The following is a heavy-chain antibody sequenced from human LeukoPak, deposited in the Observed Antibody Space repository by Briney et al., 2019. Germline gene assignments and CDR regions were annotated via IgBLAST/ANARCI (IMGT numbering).Heavy chain of an antibody. D-gene: IGHD2-15*01. CDR1: GFTFSYYA. V-gene: IGHV3-48*03. CDR2: ISSFGSTI. J-gene: IGHJ4*02. Sequence: PGGSLRLSCAASGFTFSYYAMSWVRQAPGKGLEWVSYISSFGSTIYYADSVKGRFTISRDNAKNSLYLQMNSLRAEDTAVYYCARVMVVPSSDFDYWGQGTLVTVSS. CDR3: ARVMVVPSSDFDY.